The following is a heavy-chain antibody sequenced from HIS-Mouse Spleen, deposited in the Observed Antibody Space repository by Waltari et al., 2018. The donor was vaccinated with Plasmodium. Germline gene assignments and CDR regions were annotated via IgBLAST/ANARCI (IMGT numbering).Heavy chain of an antibody. CDR2: ISGSGVST. D-gene: IGHD3-9*01. Sequence: EVQLLESGGGLVQPGGSLRLSCAASGFTFSSYAMSWVRQAPGKGLEWGSAISGSGVSTDSADSVKGRFTISRDNSKNTLYLQMNILRAEDTAVYYCAKTIKYYDILTGYPFDYWGQGTLVTVSS. CDR3: AKTIKYYDILTGYPFDY. CDR1: GFTFSSYA. J-gene: IGHJ4*02. V-gene: IGHV3-23*01.